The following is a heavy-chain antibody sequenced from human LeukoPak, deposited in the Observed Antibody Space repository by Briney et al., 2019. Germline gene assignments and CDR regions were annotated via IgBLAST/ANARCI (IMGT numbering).Heavy chain of an antibody. J-gene: IGHJ4*02. CDR1: GGSISSSNW. Sequence: PSETLSLACAVSGGSISSSNWWSWVRQPPGKGLEWIGEIYHSGSTNYNPSLKSRVTISVDKSKNQFSLKLSSVTAADTAVYYCAVRGYCSSTSCHGFDYWGQGTLVTVSS. V-gene: IGHV4-4*02. D-gene: IGHD2-2*01. CDR2: IYHSGST. CDR3: AVRGYCSSTSCHGFDY.